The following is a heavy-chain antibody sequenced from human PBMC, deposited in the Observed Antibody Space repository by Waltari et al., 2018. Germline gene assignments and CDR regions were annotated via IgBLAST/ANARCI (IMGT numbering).Heavy chain of an antibody. CDR3: AREENYDFAMDV. Sequence: EVQLVESGGGSVQPGGSLRLSCTGSGFLFSSYWMHWVRQGPGEGLVCVSRINGDWSSTTYADSVQGRFTTTRDNAKSTLYLEMNSLKSEDTGVYYCAREENYDFAMDVWGQGTTVTVSS. V-gene: IGHV3-74*01. CDR2: INGDWSST. D-gene: IGHD1-7*01. CDR1: GFLFSSYW. J-gene: IGHJ6*02.